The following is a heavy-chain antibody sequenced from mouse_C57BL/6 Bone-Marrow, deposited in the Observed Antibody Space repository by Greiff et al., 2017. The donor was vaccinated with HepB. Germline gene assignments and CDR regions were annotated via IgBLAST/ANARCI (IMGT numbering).Heavy chain of an antibody. CDR2: IDPETGGT. D-gene: IGHD2-3*01. V-gene: IGHV1-15*01. J-gene: IGHJ2*01. Sequence: QVQLQQSGAELVRPGASVTLSCKASGYTFTDYEMHWVKQTPVHGLEWIGAIDPETGGTAYNQKFKGKATLTADKSSSTAYMELRSLTSEDSAVYYCSDGYSPFDYWGQGTTLTVSS. CDR1: GYTFTDYE. CDR3: SDGYSPFDY.